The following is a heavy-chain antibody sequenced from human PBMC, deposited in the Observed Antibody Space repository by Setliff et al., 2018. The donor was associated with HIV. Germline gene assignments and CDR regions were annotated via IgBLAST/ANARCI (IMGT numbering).Heavy chain of an antibody. CDR2: IYPGGARR. V-gene: IGHV1-46*01. CDR1: GGTFSSYG. D-gene: IGHD6-13*01. CDR3: AKNLYSSRWSPLDY. Sequence: ASVKVSCKASGGTFSSYGITWVRQAPGQGLEWMGIIYPGGARRSYAQKFQGRVTMTWDTSTSTVYMELSSLRTEDTAVYYCAKNLYSSRWSPLDYWGQGTLVTVSS. J-gene: IGHJ4*02.